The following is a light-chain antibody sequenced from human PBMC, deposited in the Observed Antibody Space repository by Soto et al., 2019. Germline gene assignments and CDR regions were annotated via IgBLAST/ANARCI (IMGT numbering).Light chain of an antibody. Sequence: DIQMTQSPSALSASVGDRVTITCRASLPMSNYLALYQQKPGKIPNRLLYASSTLQAGVPSRFSGSGSRTDFTLTISSLQPEDVAAYYCQKYNSAPLTFGGGTKVDIK. J-gene: IGKJ4*02. CDR1: LPMSNY. CDR3: QKYNSAPLT. V-gene: IGKV1-27*01. CDR2: ASS.